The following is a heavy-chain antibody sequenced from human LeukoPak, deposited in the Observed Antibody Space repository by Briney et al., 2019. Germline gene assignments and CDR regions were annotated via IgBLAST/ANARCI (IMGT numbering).Heavy chain of an antibody. CDR2: MNPNSGNT. CDR1: GYTFTSYD. D-gene: IGHD3-3*01. Sequence: ASVKVSCKASGYTFTSYDINWVRQATGQGLEWMGWMNPNSGNTGYAQKFQGRVTMTRNTSISTAYMELSSLRSEDTAVYYCARASRRFWSGYYTPEGYGVDVWGQGTTVTVSS. CDR3: ARASRRFWSGYYTPEGYGVDV. J-gene: IGHJ6*02. V-gene: IGHV1-8*01.